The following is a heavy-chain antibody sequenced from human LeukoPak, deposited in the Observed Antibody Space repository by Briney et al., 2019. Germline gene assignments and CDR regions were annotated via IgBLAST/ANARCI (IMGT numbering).Heavy chain of an antibody. Sequence: ASVGVSCKASGYTFTSYGITWVRQAPGQGLEWMGWISAFKGNTNYAQKLQGRVTMTTDTSTNTAYMDLRSLRSDDTAVYYCATSGVAAASLTEFDVWGQGTMVTVSA. V-gene: IGHV1-18*01. J-gene: IGHJ3*01. CDR1: GYTFTSYG. D-gene: IGHD6-13*01. CDR3: ATSGVAAASLTEFDV. CDR2: ISAFKGNT.